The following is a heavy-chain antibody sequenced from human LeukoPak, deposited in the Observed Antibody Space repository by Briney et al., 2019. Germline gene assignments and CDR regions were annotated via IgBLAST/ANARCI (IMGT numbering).Heavy chain of an antibody. CDR2: ISSSSSYI. J-gene: IGHJ4*02. D-gene: IGHD3-16*01. Sequence: GGSLRLSCAASGFTFNNYAMNWVRQAPGKGLEWVSSISSSSSYIYYADSVKGRFTISRDNAKNSLYLQMNSLRAEDTAVYYCVRDRGDYVWGSYLPYFDYWGQGTLVTVSS. CDR1: GFTFNNYA. V-gene: IGHV3-21*01. CDR3: VRDRGDYVWGSYLPYFDY.